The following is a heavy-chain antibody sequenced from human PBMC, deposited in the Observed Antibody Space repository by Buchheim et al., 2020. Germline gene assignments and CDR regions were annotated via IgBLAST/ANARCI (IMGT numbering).Heavy chain of an antibody. CDR1: GGSISSSNW. CDR3: ARVSIPWFGELLSEYNWFDP. Sequence: QVQLQESGPGLVKPSGTLSLTCAVSGGSISSSNWWSWVRQPPGKGLEWIGEIYHSWSTNYNPSLKIRVTISIDKSKNQFPLKLSSVTAADTAVYYCARVSIPWFGELLSEYNWFDPWGQGTL. J-gene: IGHJ5*02. CDR2: IYHSWST. D-gene: IGHD3-10*01. V-gene: IGHV4-4*02.